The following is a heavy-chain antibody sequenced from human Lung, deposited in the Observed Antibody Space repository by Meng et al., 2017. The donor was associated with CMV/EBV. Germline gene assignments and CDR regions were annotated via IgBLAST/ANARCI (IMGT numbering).Heavy chain of an antibody. Sequence: LTCAASGFSFSSYGMQWVRQAPGKGLEWVAFIRYDGSNKYYVDSVKGRFTISRDNSKNMLYLQMNSLRVADTAVYYCAKDDSAYFDFRSGYSTPPDYWGQGTLVTVSS. CDR1: GFSFSSYG. CDR3: AKDDSAYFDFRSGYSTPPDY. CDR2: IRYDGSNK. J-gene: IGHJ4*02. V-gene: IGHV3-30*02. D-gene: IGHD3-3*01.